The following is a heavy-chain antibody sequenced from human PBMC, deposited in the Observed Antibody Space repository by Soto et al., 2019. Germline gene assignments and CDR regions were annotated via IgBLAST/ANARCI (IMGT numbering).Heavy chain of an antibody. D-gene: IGHD3-16*02. J-gene: IGHJ4*02. CDR3: ARESGLIVSSFDY. CDR2: ISSSSSTI. Sequence: GGSLRLSCAASGFTFSSYSMNWVRQAPGKGLEWVSYISSSSSTIYYADSVKGRFTISRDNAKNSLYLQMNSLRAEDTAVYYCARESGLIVSSFDYWGQGTLVTVSS. V-gene: IGHV3-48*01. CDR1: GFTFSSYS.